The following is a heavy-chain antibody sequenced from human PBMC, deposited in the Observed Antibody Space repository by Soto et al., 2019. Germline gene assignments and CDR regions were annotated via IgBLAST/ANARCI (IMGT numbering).Heavy chain of an antibody. CDR3: ARDSYCSGGSCYSGYFDY. CDR2: ISAYNGNT. Sequence: ASVKVSCKASGYTFTSHGISWVRQAPGQGLEWMGWISAYNGNTNYAQKLQGRVTMTTDTSTSTAYMELRSLRSDDTAVYYCARDSYCSGGSCYSGYFDYWGQGTLVTVSS. D-gene: IGHD2-15*01. J-gene: IGHJ4*02. CDR1: GYTFTSHG. V-gene: IGHV1-18*01.